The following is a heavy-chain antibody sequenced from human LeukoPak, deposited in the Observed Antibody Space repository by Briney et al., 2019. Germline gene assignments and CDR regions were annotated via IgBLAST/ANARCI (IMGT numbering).Heavy chain of an antibody. J-gene: IGHJ4*02. CDR2: ISGSGGRT. D-gene: IGHD2-21*02. CDR1: GFTFRNYG. Sequence: GGTLRLSCAASGFTFRNYGMSWVRQAPGKGLEWVSVISGSGGRTYYADSVKGRFTISRDNSKNTLYLQMNSLRAEDTAVYYCAKDQRFTAGGQGTLVTVSS. V-gene: IGHV3-23*01. CDR3: AKDQRFTA.